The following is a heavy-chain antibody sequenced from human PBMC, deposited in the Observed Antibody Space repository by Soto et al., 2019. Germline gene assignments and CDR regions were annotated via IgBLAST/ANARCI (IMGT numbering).Heavy chain of an antibody. V-gene: IGHV1-69*01. J-gene: IGHJ4*02. CDR1: GGTFSSYA. CDR2: IIPIFGTA. CDR3: ARDFTARLNGYSYGPGGL. D-gene: IGHD5-18*01. Sequence: PGPHVKVSCKASGGTFSSYAISWVRQAPGQGLEWMGGIIPIFGTANYAQKFQGRVTITADESTSTAYMELSSLRSEDTAVYYCARDFTARLNGYSYGPGGLWGQGTLVTVSS.